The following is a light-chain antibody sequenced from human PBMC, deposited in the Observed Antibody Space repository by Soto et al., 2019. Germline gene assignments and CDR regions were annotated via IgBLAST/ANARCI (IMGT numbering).Light chain of an antibody. J-gene: IGLJ7*01. Sequence: QSVLTQPPSVSAAPGQKVTISCSGSSSNIGNNYVSWYQQLPGTAPKLLIYENNKRPSGIPDRFSGSKSGTSATLGNTGLQTGDEADYYCGTWDSSLSAHAVFGGGTQLTVL. CDR2: ENN. V-gene: IGLV1-51*02. CDR1: SSNIGNNY. CDR3: GTWDSSLSAHAV.